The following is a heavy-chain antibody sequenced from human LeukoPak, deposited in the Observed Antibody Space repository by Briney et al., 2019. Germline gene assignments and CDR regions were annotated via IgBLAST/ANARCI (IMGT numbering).Heavy chain of an antibody. J-gene: IGHJ5*02. CDR1: GFSVSSNY. V-gene: IGHV3-53*01. CDR2: IYSGGTT. D-gene: IGHD6-13*01. Sequence: QPGGSLRLSCAASGFSVSSNYVSWVRQAPGKGLEWVSVIYSGGTTYYADSIKGRFTISRDNSKNTLYLQMNSLRAVDTAVYYCAKDSAGIAAAGTFDPWGQGTLVTVSS. CDR3: AKDSAGIAAAGTFDP.